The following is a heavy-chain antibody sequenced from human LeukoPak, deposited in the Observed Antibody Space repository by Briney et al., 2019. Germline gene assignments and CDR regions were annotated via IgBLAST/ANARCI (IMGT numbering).Heavy chain of an antibody. V-gene: IGHV3-30*03. Sequence: GGSLRLSCAASGFTFSTYGMHWVRQAPGKGPEWVAVISNDGSNKYHAESVKGRFTISRDNAKNSLYLQMNSLRAEDTAVYYCARHIVVVPAAQYYFDYWGQGTLVTVSS. CDR2: ISNDGSNK. CDR1: GFTFSTYG. CDR3: ARHIVVVPAAQYYFDY. D-gene: IGHD2-2*01. J-gene: IGHJ4*02.